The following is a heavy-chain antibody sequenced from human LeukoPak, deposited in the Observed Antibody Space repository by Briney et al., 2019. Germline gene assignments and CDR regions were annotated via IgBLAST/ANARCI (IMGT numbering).Heavy chain of an antibody. J-gene: IGHJ4*02. D-gene: IGHD6-19*01. CDR1: GYTFSTYA. V-gene: IGHV1-3*04. Sequence: ASVKVSCRASGYTFSTYAMHWVRQAPGQRLEWMGWISTGNGYTEYSQMFQGRLTITRDTSASTAYMELSSLRSEDTAVYYCAKDGSGWSFDYWGQGTLVTVSS. CDR2: ISTGNGYT. CDR3: AKDGSGWSFDY.